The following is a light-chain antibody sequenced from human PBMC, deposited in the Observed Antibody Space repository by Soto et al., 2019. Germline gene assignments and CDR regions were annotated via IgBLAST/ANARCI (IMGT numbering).Light chain of an antibody. CDR3: QQYNSYSLT. Sequence: DIPMTQSPSTLSASVGDRVIITCRASQSISSWLAWYQQKPGKAPKLLIYDASSLESGVPSRFSGSGSGTEFTLTISSLQPDDFATYYCQQYNSYSLTFGGGTKVEIK. CDR1: QSISSW. CDR2: DAS. V-gene: IGKV1-5*01. J-gene: IGKJ4*01.